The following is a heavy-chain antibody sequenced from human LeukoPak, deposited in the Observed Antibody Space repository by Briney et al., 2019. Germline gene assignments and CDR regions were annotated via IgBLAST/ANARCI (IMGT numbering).Heavy chain of an antibody. CDR3: ARARGSYFDY. J-gene: IGHJ4*02. Sequence: SETLSLTCTVSGGSLSSYYWSWIRQPAGKGLEFIGRIYVTGITNYNPSLQSRVTMSVDTSKNQFSLKLSSVTAADTAVYYCARARGSYFDYWGQGTLVTVSS. V-gene: IGHV4-4*07. CDR2: IYVTGIT. CDR1: GGSLSSYY. D-gene: IGHD3-16*01.